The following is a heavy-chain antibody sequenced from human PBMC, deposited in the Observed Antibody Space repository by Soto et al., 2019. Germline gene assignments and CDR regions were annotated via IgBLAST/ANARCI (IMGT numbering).Heavy chain of an antibody. Sequence: VGSLRLSCTASGFTFSDYYMSWIRQAPGKGLEWLAYISGSGSTTYYTDSVKGRFAISRDNARTSLYLQINSLRVEDSAVYYCARSSLTYFEFWGQGTLVTVS. CDR1: GFTFSDYY. J-gene: IGHJ4*02. CDR2: ISGSGSTT. CDR3: ARSSLTYFEF. V-gene: IGHV3-11*01.